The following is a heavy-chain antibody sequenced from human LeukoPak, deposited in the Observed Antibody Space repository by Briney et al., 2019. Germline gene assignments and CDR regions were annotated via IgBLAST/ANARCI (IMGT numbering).Heavy chain of an antibody. CDR3: ALPAVRAAIREKIVFVI. J-gene: IGHJ3*02. V-gene: IGHV1-69*04. Sequence: ASVKVSCKASGGTFSSYAISWVRQAPGQGLEWMGRIIPILGIANYAQKFQGRVTITADKSTSTAYMELSSLRSEDTAVYYCALPAVRAAIREKIVFVIGAKGKRVTVSS. CDR2: IIPILGIA. D-gene: IGHD2-2*01. CDR1: GGTFSSYA.